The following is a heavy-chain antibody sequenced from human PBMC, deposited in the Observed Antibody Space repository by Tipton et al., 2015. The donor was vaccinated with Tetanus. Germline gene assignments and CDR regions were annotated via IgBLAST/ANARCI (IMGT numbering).Heavy chain of an antibody. CDR3: ARAPSIAERIAIDAFEI. CDR2: IHYTGNT. D-gene: IGHD2-21*01. CDR1: GVSISSTNYY. Sequence: TLSLTCTVSGVSISSTNYYWGWTRQPPGKGLEWIGSIHYTGNTVYNSSLTSRVTVSLDTSKNLFSLKLNSVTAADTAVYYCARAPSIAERIAIDAFEIWSQGTKVTVSS. V-gene: IGHV4-39*07. J-gene: IGHJ3*02.